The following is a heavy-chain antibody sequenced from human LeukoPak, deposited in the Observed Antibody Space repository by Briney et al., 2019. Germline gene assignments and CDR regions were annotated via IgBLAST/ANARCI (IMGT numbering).Heavy chain of an antibody. CDR3: ASISGAIDY. J-gene: IGHJ4*02. V-gene: IGHV1-2*02. Sequence: ASVKVSCKASGYTFINYGISWVRQALGQGLEWMGWINPNSGGTNYAQKFQGRVTMTRDTSISTAYMELSRLRSDDTAVYYCASISGAIDYWGQGTLVTVSS. D-gene: IGHD2-2*02. CDR1: GYTFINYG. CDR2: INPNSGGT.